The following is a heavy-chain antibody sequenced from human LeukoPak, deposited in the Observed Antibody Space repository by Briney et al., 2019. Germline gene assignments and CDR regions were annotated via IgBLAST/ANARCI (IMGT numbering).Heavy chain of an antibody. CDR3: AKTGPWLRWFTASAY. J-gene: IGHJ4*02. CDR2: ISGSGGST. CDR1: GFTFSSYA. Sequence: PGGSLRLSCAASGFTFSSYAMSWVRQAPGKGLEGVSAISGSGGSTYYADSVKGRFTISRDNSKNTLYLQMNSLRAEDTAVYYCAKTGPWLRWFTASAYWGRGTLVTVSS. D-gene: IGHD4-23*01. V-gene: IGHV3-23*01.